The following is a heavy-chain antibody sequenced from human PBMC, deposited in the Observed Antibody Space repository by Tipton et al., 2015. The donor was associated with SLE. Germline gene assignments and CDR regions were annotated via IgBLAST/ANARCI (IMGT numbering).Heavy chain of an antibody. CDR1: NFTFGSYG. D-gene: IGHD2-8*01. V-gene: IGHV3-30*02. CDR2: IHYDGISK. Sequence: GSLRLSCAASNFTFGSYGMHWVRQAPGKGLEWVSLIHYDGISKYYADSVKGRFTISRDNSKNTLYLQMSSLRAEDTAIYYCAKALWRDVYSAMLHYWGQGTLVTVSS. CDR3: AKALWRDVYSAMLHY. J-gene: IGHJ4*02.